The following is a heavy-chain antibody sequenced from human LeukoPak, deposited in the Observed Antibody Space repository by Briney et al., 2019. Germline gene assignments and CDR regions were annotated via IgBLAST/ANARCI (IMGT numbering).Heavy chain of an antibody. V-gene: IGHV3-11*04. Sequence: GGSLRLSCAASGFTFSDYYMSWIRQAPGKGLEWVSYISSSGSTIYYADSVKGRFTISRDNAKNSLYLQMNSLRAEDTAVYYCARGLCGGPYCYYYFYGMDVWGQGTTVIVSS. CDR1: GFTFSDYY. CDR2: ISSSGSTI. D-gene: IGHD2-21*01. J-gene: IGHJ6*02. CDR3: ARGLCGGPYCYYYFYGMDV.